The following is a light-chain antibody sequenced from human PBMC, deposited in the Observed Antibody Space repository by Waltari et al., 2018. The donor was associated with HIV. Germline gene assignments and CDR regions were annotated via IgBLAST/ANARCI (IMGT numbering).Light chain of an antibody. V-gene: IGKV3-15*01. CDR3: QQYNDWPAIT. CDR2: GT. J-gene: IGKJ5*01. CDR1: QSIYSR. Sequence: EIVLTQSPATLSLSPGERATLSCSASQSIYSRVAWYQLKPGQAPRLLIYGTTRATGVPARFSGSGSGTEFTLTISSLQSEDFAVYFCQQYNDWPAITFGQGTRLEIK.